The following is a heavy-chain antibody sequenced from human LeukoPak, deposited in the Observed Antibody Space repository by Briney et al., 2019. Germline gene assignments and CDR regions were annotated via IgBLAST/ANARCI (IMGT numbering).Heavy chain of an antibody. Sequence: GTSLRLSCAASGFTLSNYAMHWVRQTPGKGLEWVAVTSYDGTNNLYADSVKGRFTISRDNSKNTLFLQMNSLETEDTALYYCARRGHGYGSPFDYWGQGTLVTVSS. D-gene: IGHD5-18*01. J-gene: IGHJ4*02. CDR1: GFTLSNYA. CDR3: ARRGHGYGSPFDY. V-gene: IGHV3-30-3*01. CDR2: TSYDGTNN.